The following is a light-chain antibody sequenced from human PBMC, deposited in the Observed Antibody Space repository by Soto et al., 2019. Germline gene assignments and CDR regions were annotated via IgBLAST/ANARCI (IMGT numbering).Light chain of an antibody. J-gene: IGLJ2*01. CDR3: QSYDSSLNSRV. CDR2: ANN. CDR1: SSNVGAGYD. V-gene: IGLV1-40*01. Sequence: QAVVTQTPSVSGAPGQRVTMSCTGSSSNVGAGYDVHWYQHLPGTAPKLLIYANNNRPSGVPDRFSGSKSGTSASLAISGLQAEDEADYYCQSYDSSLNSRVFGGGTKVTVL.